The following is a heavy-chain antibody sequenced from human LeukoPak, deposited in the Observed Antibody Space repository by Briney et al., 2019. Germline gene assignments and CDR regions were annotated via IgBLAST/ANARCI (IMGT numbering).Heavy chain of an antibody. CDR2: IRWNSGSI. Sequence: SLRLSCAPSGFTADVYATRWVRPPPGEGMEWVSGIRWNSGSIGYTDSVKGRFTNIRDNTKNSLDLQMNNRGAEDTALYYCAKDIPAGYYDFYYGMDVWGQGTTVTVSS. D-gene: IGHD3-3*01. CDR1: GFTADVYA. V-gene: IGHV3-9*02. J-gene: IGHJ6*02. CDR3: AKDIPAGYYDFYYGMDV.